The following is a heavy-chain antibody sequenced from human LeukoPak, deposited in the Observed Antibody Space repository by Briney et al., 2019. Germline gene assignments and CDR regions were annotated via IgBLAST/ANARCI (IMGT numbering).Heavy chain of an antibody. V-gene: IGHV4-34*01. CDR3: ASRDILASQFDY. Sequence: PSETLPLTCAVYGGSFSGYYWSWIRQPPGKGLEWIGEINHSGSTNYNPSLKSRVTISVDTSKNQFSLKLSSVTAAGTAVYYCASRDILASQFDYWGQGTLVTVSS. CDR1: GGSFSGYY. D-gene: IGHD3-9*01. CDR2: INHSGST. J-gene: IGHJ4*02.